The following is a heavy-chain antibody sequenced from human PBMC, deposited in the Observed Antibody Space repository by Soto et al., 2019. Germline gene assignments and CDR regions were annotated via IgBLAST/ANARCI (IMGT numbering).Heavy chain of an antibody. V-gene: IGHV1-69*12. CDR3: ACYYDSSGYYYSFMYYFDD. Sequence: QVQLVQSGAEVKKPGSSVKVSCKASGGTFSSYAISWVRQAPGQGLEWMGGIIPIFGTANYAQKFQGRVTITADESTSTAYMELSSLRSEDTAVYYCACYYDSSGYYYSFMYYFDDWGQGTLVTVSS. CDR2: IIPIFGTA. D-gene: IGHD3-22*01. J-gene: IGHJ4*02. CDR1: GGTFSSYA.